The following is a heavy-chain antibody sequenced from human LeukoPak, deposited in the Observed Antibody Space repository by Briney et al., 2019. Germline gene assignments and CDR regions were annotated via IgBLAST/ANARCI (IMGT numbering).Heavy chain of an antibody. CDR3: AREGSSGWPRPYYFDY. CDR2: INHSGST. Sequence: SETLSLTCAVSGGSFSGYYWSWIRQPPGKGLEWIGEINHSGSTNYNPSLKSRVTISFDTSKNQFSLKLSSVTAADTAVYYCAREGSSGWPRPYYFDYWGQGTLVTVSS. J-gene: IGHJ4*02. V-gene: IGHV4-34*01. D-gene: IGHD6-19*01. CDR1: GGSFSGYY.